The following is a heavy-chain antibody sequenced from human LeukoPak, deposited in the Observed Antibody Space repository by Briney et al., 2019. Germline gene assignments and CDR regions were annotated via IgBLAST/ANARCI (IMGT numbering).Heavy chain of an antibody. CDR1: GFTFSYYA. D-gene: IGHD2-21*02. CDR3: AREGTARDAFDI. CDR2: ISSDGSDK. Sequence: GRSLRLSCAASGFTFSYYAMHWVRQAPGKGLEWVAFISSDGSDKYYADSMKGRFTISRDNSKNTLYLQMTSLRGEDTAMYYCAREGTARDAFDIWGQGTIVTVSS. J-gene: IGHJ3*02. V-gene: IGHV3-30-3*01.